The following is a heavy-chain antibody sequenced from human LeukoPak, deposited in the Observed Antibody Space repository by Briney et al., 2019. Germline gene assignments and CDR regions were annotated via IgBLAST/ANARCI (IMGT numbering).Heavy chain of an antibody. D-gene: IGHD6-19*01. CDR1: GFTFSDYY. CDR3: ARVAVADLNWFDP. J-gene: IGHJ5*02. Sequence: GGSLRLSCAASGFTFSDYYMSWIRQAPGKGLEWVSYISSSGSTIYYADSVKGRFTISRDNAKNSLYLQMNSLRAEDTAVYYCARVAVADLNWFDPWGQGILVTVSS. CDR2: ISSSGSTI. V-gene: IGHV3-11*04.